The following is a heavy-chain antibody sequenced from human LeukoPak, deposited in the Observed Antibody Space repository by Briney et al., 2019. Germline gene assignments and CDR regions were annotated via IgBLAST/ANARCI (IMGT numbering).Heavy chain of an antibody. Sequence: GESLTLTCAASGFTFNTYEMNWVRQAPGKGLEWVSYITSGGRTIYYADYVKGRFTISRDNAKNSLYLQMNSLRAEDTAVYYCARGGWNYVFNSWGQGTLVTVSS. D-gene: IGHD1-7*01. J-gene: IGHJ5*02. CDR1: GFTFNTYE. CDR2: ITSGGRTI. CDR3: ARGGWNYVFNS. V-gene: IGHV3-48*03.